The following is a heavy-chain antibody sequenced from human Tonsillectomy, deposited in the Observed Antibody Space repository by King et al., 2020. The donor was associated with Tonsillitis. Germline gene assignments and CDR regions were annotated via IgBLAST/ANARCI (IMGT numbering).Heavy chain of an antibody. CDR2: XSSDGGRT. CDR3: VKGDEYYDFWSGDYRDYYYYGMDV. D-gene: IGHD3-3*01. Sequence: VQLVESGGGLVQPGGSLRISCSASEFALSSYAMHWVRXAPGKGLEYVSXXSSDGGRTYYAGSVXGRFTISRDNSKNTLYLQMXXXRPEXTAVXYXVKGDEYYDFWSGDYRDYYYYGMDVWGQGTTVTVSS. J-gene: IGHJ6*02. CDR1: EFALSSYA. V-gene: IGHV3-64D*06.